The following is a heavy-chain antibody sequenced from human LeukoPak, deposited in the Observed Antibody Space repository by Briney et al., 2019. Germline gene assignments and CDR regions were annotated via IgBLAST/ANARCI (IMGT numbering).Heavy chain of an antibody. J-gene: IGHJ5*02. CDR2: IYYSGST. V-gene: IGHV4-59*01. D-gene: IGHD5-24*01. CDR3: ARDDGRYKNLVGFDP. Sequence: SETLSLTCTVSGGSISSYYWNWIRQPPGKGLEWIGYIYYSGSTNYNPSLKSRVTISVDTSKNQFSLKLSSVTAADTAVYYCARDDGRYKNLVGFDPWGQGTLVTVSS. CDR1: GGSISSYY.